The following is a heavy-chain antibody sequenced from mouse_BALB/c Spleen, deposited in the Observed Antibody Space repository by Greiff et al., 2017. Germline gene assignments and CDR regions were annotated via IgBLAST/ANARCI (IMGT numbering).Heavy chain of an antibody. CDR3: TRHYYGSSGDAMDY. D-gene: IGHD1-1*01. J-gene: IGHJ4*01. CDR2: ISSGGSYT. Sequence: EVKLMESGGGLVKPGGSLKLSCAASGFTFSSYTMSWVRQTPEKRLEWVATISSGGSYTYYPDSVKGRFTISRDNAKNTLYLQMSSLKSEDTAMYYCTRHYYGSSGDAMDYWGQGTSVTVSS. CDR1: GFTFSSYT. V-gene: IGHV5-6-4*01.